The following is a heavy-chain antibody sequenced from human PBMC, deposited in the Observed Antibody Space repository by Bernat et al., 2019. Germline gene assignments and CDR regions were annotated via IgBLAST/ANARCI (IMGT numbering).Heavy chain of an antibody. CDR1: GFTFSSYV. V-gene: IGHV3-33*01. Sequence: QVQLGESGGGVVQPGRSLRLSLAASGFTFSSYVIHWVRQAPGKGLEWGAAIWYDGRNKYYADSVNGRFTISRDNSKNTLYLQMNSLRAEDTAVYYCARDDRYCSGGSCYPSEYWGQGTLVTVSS. J-gene: IGHJ4*02. CDR3: ARDDRYCSGGSCYPSEY. CDR2: IWYDGRNK. D-gene: IGHD2-15*01.